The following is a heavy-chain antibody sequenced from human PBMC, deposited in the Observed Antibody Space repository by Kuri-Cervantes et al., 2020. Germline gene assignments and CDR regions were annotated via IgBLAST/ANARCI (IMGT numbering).Heavy chain of an antibody. CDR2: IWYDGSNK. V-gene: IGHV3-33*01. Sequence: GESLKISCAASGFTFSSYGMHWVRQAPGKGLEWVAVIWYDGSNKYYADSVKGRFTISRDNSKNTLYLQMNSLKTEDTAVYYCVCVAPGFLESDYWGQGTLVTVSS. CDR1: GFTFSSYG. CDR3: VCVAPGFLESDY. J-gene: IGHJ4*02. D-gene: IGHD3-3*01.